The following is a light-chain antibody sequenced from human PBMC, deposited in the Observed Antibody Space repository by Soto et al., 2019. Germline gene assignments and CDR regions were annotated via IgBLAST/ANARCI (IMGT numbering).Light chain of an antibody. CDR3: QQYNTYSRT. V-gene: IGKV1-5*03. CDR1: QSISTS. Sequence: QMTHSPSTLSASVGDRVTVTCRASQSISTSLAWYQQKPGKAPKLLIYKASNLESGVPSRFSGSGSGTEFTLTISSLQPDDFATYYCQQYNTYSRTFGQGTKVDIK. CDR2: KAS. J-gene: IGKJ1*01.